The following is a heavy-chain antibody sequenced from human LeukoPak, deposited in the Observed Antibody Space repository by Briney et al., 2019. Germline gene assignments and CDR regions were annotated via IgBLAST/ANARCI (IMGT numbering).Heavy chain of an antibody. CDR2: IYTSGST. CDR1: GGSISSYY. CDR3: ARDQITMVRGVIMTEAFDI. Sequence: SSETLSLTCTVSGGSISSYYWSWIRQPAGKGLKWIGRIYTSGSTNYNPSLKSRVTMSVDTSKNQFSLKLSSVTAADTAVYYCARDQITMVRGVIMTEAFDIWGQGTMVTVSS. D-gene: IGHD3-10*01. J-gene: IGHJ3*02. V-gene: IGHV4-4*07.